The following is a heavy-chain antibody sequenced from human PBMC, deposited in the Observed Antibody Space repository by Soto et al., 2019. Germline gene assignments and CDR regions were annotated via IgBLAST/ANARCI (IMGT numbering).Heavy chain of an antibody. CDR1: GFTFSDHY. Sequence: EVQLEESRGGLVQPGGPLRHSCAASGFTFSDHYMDWVRQAPGKGLEWVGRTKNKANSYTTEYAASVKGRFTISRDDSKNSLHLLMNSLKAEDTAMYYCVRVALSGSGIRLFDYSGQGTLVTVSS. CDR2: TKNKANSYTT. J-gene: IGHJ4*02. D-gene: IGHD3-10*01. CDR3: VRVALSGSGIRLFDY. V-gene: IGHV3-72*01.